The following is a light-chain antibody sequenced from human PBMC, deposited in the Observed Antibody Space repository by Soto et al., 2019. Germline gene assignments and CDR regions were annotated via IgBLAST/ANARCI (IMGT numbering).Light chain of an antibody. CDR2: DVS. CDR1: SSDVGSHDL. V-gene: IGLV2-14*02. J-gene: IGLJ1*01. Sequence: QSVLTQPASVSGSPGQSIAISCTGTSSDVGSHDLVSWYQQQSGKVPKLIIYDVSSRPSGVSNRFSGSKSGNTASLTISGLQAEDEADYYCSSYTSSSTLNVFGTGTKVTVL. CDR3: SSYTSSSTLNV.